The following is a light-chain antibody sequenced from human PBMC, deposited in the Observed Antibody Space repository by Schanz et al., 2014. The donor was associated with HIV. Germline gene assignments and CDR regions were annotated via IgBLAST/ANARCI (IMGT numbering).Light chain of an antibody. CDR1: SSNIGAGYD. Sequence: QSVLTQPPSVSGAPGQRVTISCTGSSSNIGAGYDVHWYQQLPGTAPKLLIYGNSNRPSGVPVRFFGSKSGNTASLTISGLQTEDEADYYCSSYTSGSTLGVFGGGTKLTVL. CDR2: GNS. CDR3: SSYTSGSTLGV. V-gene: IGLV1-40*01. J-gene: IGLJ2*01.